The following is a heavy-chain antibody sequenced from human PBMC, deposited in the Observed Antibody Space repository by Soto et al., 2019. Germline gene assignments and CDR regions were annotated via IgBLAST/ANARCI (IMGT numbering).Heavy chain of an antibody. Sequence: GGSLRLSCAAYGFTFSSYWMSWVRQAPGKGLEWVANIKQDGSEKYYVDSVKGRFTISRDNAKNSLYLQMNSLRAEDTAVYYCARAVDSTFDYWGQGTLVTVSS. D-gene: IGHD4-4*01. V-gene: IGHV3-7*01. CDR3: ARAVDSTFDY. CDR2: IKQDGSEK. J-gene: IGHJ4*02. CDR1: GFTFSSYW.